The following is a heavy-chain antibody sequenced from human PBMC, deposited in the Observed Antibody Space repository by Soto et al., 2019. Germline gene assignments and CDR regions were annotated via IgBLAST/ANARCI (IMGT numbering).Heavy chain of an antibody. J-gene: IGHJ5*02. CDR3: ARQVVAGTNWFDP. CDR1: GGSFTDSY. D-gene: IGHD2-15*01. V-gene: IGHV4-34*01. CDR2: VNHSGSA. Sequence: SETLSLTCAVNGGSFTDSYWSWIRQPPGKGLEWIGEVNHSGSANYNPSLESRVTISVDTSKNQFSLKLTSVTAADTAVYFCARQVVAGTNWFDPWGRGTLVTVSS.